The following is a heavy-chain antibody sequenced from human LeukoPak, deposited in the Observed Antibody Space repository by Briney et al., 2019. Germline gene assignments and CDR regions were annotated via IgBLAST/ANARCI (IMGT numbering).Heavy chain of an antibody. J-gene: IGHJ6*02. CDR2: ISYDGSNK. D-gene: IGHD3-10*01. CDR1: GFNFMSFA. V-gene: IGHV3-30-3*01. CDR3: ARDGGSGFGELPYYGMDV. Sequence: PGRSLRLSCEGSGFNFMSFAMHWVRQAPGKGLEWVAVISYDGSNKYYADFVKGRFTISRDNSKNTLYLQMNSLRAEDTAVYYCARDGGSGFGELPYYGMDVWGQGTTVTVSS.